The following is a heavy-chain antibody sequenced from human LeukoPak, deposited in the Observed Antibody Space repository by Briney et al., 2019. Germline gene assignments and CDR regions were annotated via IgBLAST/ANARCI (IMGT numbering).Heavy chain of an antibody. CDR1: GFTFSNTW. CDR2: INQDASTK. J-gene: IGHJ4*02. Sequence: GGSLRLSCAASGFTFSNTWMAWVRQSPGKGLEWVANINQDASTKHYVDSVKGRFTISRDNAKNSLYLQMNRLRAEDTAVYYCARDQSGSLDYWGQGTLVTVSS. CDR3: ARDQSGSLDY. V-gene: IGHV3-7*01. D-gene: IGHD1-26*01.